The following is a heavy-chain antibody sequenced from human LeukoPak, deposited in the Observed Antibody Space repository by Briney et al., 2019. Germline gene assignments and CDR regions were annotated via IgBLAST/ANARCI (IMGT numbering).Heavy chain of an antibody. V-gene: IGHV3-48*03. CDR1: GFTFSSYE. D-gene: IGHD4-17*01. CDR3: ARLRGTYYDYSMDV. CDR2: ISVSGSTK. J-gene: IGHJ6*02. Sequence: GGSLRLSCAASGFTFSSYEMNWVRQAPGKGLEWVSYISVSGSTKYYADSVKGRFTISRDNAKNSLYLQMNSLRAEDTAVYYCARLRGTYYDYSMDVWGQGTTVTVSS.